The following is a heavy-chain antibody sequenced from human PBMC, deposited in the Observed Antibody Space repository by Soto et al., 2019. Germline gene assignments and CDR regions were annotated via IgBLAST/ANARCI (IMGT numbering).Heavy chain of an antibody. CDR3: AREVYSNSFATYYYYYGMDV. CDR1: GFTFSDYY. V-gene: IGHV3-11*01. CDR2: ISSSGSTI. J-gene: IGHJ6*02. Sequence: QVQLVESGGGLVKPGGTLRLSCAASGFTFSDYYMSWIRQAPGKGLEWVSYISSSGSTIYYADSVKCRFTISRDNAKTSLYLQMTSQRAADTAVYYCAREVYSNSFATYYYYYGMDVWGQGTTVTVSS. D-gene: IGHD4-4*01.